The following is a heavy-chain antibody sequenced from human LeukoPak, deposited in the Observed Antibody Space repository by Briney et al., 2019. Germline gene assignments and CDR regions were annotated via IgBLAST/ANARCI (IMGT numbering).Heavy chain of an antibody. V-gene: IGHV4-59*12. J-gene: IGHJ3*02. D-gene: IGHD3-10*01. CDR3: ARAEQLLWFGESSSGAFDI. Sequence: PSETLSLTCTVSGGSISSYYWSWIRQPPGKGLEWIGYIYYSGSTNYNPSFKSRVTISVDTSKNQFSLKLSSVTAADTAVYYCARAEQLLWFGESSSGAFDIWGQGTMVTVSS. CDR1: GGSISSYY. CDR2: IYYSGST.